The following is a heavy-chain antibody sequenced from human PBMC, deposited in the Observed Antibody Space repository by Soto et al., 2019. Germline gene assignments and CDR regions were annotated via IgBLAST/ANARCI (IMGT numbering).Heavy chain of an antibody. V-gene: IGHV3-23*01. CDR3: AKDRSITSCYAFYY. J-gene: IGHJ4*02. D-gene: IGHD2-2*01. CDR1: GFTFRNYA. Sequence: EVQLLESGGGLVQPGGSLRLSCAASGFTFRNYAMSWARQAPGKGLEWVAAISGSGGTTHYADSVKGRFTISRDNSKNTLYLQMNILRVEDTAVYYCAKDRSITSCYAFYYWGQGSLVTVSS. CDR2: ISGSGGTT.